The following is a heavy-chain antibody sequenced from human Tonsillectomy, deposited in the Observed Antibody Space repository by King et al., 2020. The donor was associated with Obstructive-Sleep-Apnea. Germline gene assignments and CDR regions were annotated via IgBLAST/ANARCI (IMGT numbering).Heavy chain of an antibody. V-gene: IGHV3-9*01. CDR3: AKEGYSGYDLGTFDY. J-gene: IGHJ4*02. Sequence: VQLVESGGGLVQPGRSLRLSCAASGFTFDDYAMHWVRQAPGKGLEWVSGISWNSVGIGYADSVKGRFTISRDNAKNSLYLQMNSLRAEDTALYYCAKEGYSGYDLGTFDYWGQGTLVTVSS. D-gene: IGHD5-12*01. CDR2: ISWNSVGI. CDR1: GFTFDDYA.